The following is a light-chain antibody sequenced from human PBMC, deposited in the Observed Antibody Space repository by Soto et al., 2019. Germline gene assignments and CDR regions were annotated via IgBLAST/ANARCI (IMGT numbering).Light chain of an antibody. V-gene: IGKV3-20*01. CDR3: HQYGSSPLN. CDR2: GAS. CDR1: QALSSSS. Sequence: EILLTQSPGNLSLSPGESGTLSCRAGQALSSSSLAWYQQNTGQAPRLLIYGASTRASGIPDRFSGGGSGTDFTLTISRLEPEDFAVYYCHQYGSSPLNFGGGTKVEI. J-gene: IGKJ4*01.